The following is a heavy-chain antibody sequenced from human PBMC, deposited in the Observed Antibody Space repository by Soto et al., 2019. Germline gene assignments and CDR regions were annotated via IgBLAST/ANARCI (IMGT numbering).Heavy chain of an antibody. D-gene: IGHD2-2*01. CDR1: GVAVSSDIYY. CDR2: IYYSGNT. Sequence: TLSLTCIVSGVAVSSDIYYWSWIRHHPGKGLEWIGYIYYSGNTYYNPSLGGRVTISLDTSKNHFSLRLRSVTPADTAVYYCARYPVVVVPAANYGLDVWGQGTTVTVSS. CDR3: ARYPVVVVPAANYGLDV. V-gene: IGHV4-31*03. J-gene: IGHJ6*02.